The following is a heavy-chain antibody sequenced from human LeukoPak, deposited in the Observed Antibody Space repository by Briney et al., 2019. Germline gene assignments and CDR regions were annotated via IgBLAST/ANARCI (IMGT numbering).Heavy chain of an antibody. CDR1: GGSFSGYY. CDR2: INHSGST. J-gene: IGHJ6*02. V-gene: IGHV4-34*01. D-gene: IGHD2-2*01. Sequence: PSETLSLTCAVSGGSFSGYYWSRIRQPPGKGLEWIGEINHSGSTNYNPSLKSRVTISVDTSKNQFSLKLSSVTAADTAVYYCARGLGYCSSTSCYLGDYYYYGMDVWGQGTTVTVSS. CDR3: ARGLGYCSSTSCYLGDYYYYGMDV.